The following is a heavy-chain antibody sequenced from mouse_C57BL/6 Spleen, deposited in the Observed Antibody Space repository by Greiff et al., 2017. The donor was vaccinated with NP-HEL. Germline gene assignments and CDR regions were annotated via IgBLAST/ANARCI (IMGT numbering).Heavy chain of an antibody. J-gene: IGHJ1*03. Sequence: EVQLQQSGPELVKPGASVKISCKASGYTFTDYYMNWVKQSHGKSLEWIGDINPNNGGTSYNQKFKGKATLTVDKSSSTAYMELRSLTSEDSAVYYCARNYGHYWYFDVWGTGTTVTVSS. CDR1: GYTFTDYY. V-gene: IGHV1-26*01. CDR3: ARNYGHYWYFDV. CDR2: INPNNGGT. D-gene: IGHD1-1*01.